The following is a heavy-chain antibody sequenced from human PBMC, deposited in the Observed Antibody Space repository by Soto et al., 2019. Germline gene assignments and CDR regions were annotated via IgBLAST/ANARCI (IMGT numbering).Heavy chain of an antibody. D-gene: IGHD3-10*01. J-gene: IGHJ4*02. Sequence: QVQLQESGPGLVKPSETLSLTCTVSGGSISSYYWSWIRQPPGKGLEWIGYIYYSGSTNYNPSLKSRVTISVDTSKNQFSLKLSSVTAADTAVYYCARGITMVRGVRPTHFDYWGQGTLVTVSS. CDR2: IYYSGST. V-gene: IGHV4-59*01. CDR3: ARGITMVRGVRPTHFDY. CDR1: GGSISSYY.